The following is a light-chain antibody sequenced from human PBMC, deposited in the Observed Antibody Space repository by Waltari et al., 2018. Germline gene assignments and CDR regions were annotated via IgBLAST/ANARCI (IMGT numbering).Light chain of an antibody. CDR1: LSNIESNT. CDR2: GVK. Sequence: QSVLTQPPSASGTPGQRVTISCSGSLSNIESNTVNWYRQLPGPAPKLLSYGVKHRPSGFPERFSGSKSGTSASLAISGLQSADEADYYCAGWDDSLNGPVFGGGTKLTVL. J-gene: IGLJ3*02. V-gene: IGLV1-44*01. CDR3: AGWDDSLNGPV.